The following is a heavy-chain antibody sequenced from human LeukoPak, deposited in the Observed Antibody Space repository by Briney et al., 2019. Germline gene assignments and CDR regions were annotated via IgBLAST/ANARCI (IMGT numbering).Heavy chain of an antibody. J-gene: IGHJ4*02. D-gene: IGHD6-13*01. Sequence: PSETLSLTCTVSGGSISSYYWSWIRQPPGKGLEWIGYIYYSGSTNYNPSLKSRVTISVDTSKNQFSLKLSSVTAADTAVYYCARNPYSSSWLDYWGQGTLVTVSS. V-gene: IGHV4-59*01. CDR2: IYYSGST. CDR3: ARNPYSSSWLDY. CDR1: GGSISSYY.